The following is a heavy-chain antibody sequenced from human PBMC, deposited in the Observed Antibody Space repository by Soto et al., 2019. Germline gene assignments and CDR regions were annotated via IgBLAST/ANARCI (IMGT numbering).Heavy chain of an antibody. V-gene: IGHV3-7*02. D-gene: IGHD2-2*01. CDR2: IDLHGSEQ. CDR1: GLTFRDYW. CDR3: VTYCSRICCSTSGAFDY. J-gene: IGHJ4*02. Sequence: EVQLVESGGDLVQPGGSLRVSCAVSGLTFRDYWMAWVRQAPGKGLEWVASIDLHGSEQRYVDSVTGRFTISRDNAENSHYLQMSRLRVEDTAVYYCVTYCSRICCSTSGAFDYWGQGTLVTVSS.